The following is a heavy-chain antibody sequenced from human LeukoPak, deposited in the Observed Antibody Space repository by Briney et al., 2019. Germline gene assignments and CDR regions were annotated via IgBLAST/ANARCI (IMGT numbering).Heavy chain of an antibody. D-gene: IGHD4-11*01. Sequence: SSETLSLTCAVYGGSFSGYYWSWIRQPPGKGLEWIGEINHSGSTNYNPSLKNRVTISVDTSKNQFSLKLSSVTAADTAVYYCATGYSNRRADVWGQGTTVTVSS. J-gene: IGHJ6*02. CDR3: ATGYSNRRADV. V-gene: IGHV4-34*01. CDR1: GGSFSGYY. CDR2: INHSGST.